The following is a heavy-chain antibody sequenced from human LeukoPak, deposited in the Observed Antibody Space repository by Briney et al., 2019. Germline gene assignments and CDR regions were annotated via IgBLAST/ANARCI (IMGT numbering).Heavy chain of an antibody. CDR2: MNPNSGNT. CDR1: GYTFTSYD. V-gene: IGHV1-8*03. CDR3: ARGLRRRFYSSRGHSYYMDV. J-gene: IGHJ6*03. Sequence: GASVKVSCKASGYTFTSYDINWVRQATGQGLEWMGWMNPNSGNTGYAQKFQGRVTITRNTSISTAYMELSSLRSEDTAVYYCARGLRRRFYSSRGHSYYMDVWGKGTTVTVSS. D-gene: IGHD6-13*01.